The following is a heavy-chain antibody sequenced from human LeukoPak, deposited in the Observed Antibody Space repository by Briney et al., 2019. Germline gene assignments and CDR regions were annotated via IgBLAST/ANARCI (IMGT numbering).Heavy chain of an antibody. CDR3: ARVGGGGSGSTPGGHFDY. V-gene: IGHV3-33*01. CDR2: IWYDGSNK. D-gene: IGHD6-19*01. J-gene: IGHJ4*02. Sequence: PGGSLRLSCAASGFTFSSYGMHWVRQAPGKGLEWVAVIWYDGSNKYYADSVKGRFTISRDNSKNTLYLQMNSLRAEDTAVYYCARVGGGGSGSTPGGHFDYWGQGTLVTVSS. CDR1: GFTFSSYG.